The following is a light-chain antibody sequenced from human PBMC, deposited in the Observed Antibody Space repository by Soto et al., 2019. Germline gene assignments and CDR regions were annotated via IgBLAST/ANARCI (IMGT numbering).Light chain of an antibody. CDR1: KLGEKY. CDR3: QAWDSSTVV. CDR2: QDI. Sequence: SYELTQPPSVSVSPGQTASITCSGDKLGEKYASWYQQKPGQSPVVVIYQDIKRPSGIPERFSGSNSGNTATLSISGTQAMDEADYYCQAWDSSTVVFGGGTKLTVL. V-gene: IGLV3-1*01. J-gene: IGLJ2*01.